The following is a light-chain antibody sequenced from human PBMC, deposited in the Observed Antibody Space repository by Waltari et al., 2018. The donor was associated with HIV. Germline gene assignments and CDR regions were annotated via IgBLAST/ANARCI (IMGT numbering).Light chain of an antibody. Sequence: QSVLTQPPSVSAAPGQKVTISCSGSTFNIGNNYVSWYQQLPGTAPKVLIYDNNKRPSVIPDRFSGSKSGTSATLDITVLQTGDEADYYCGTWDSRLSEVVFGGGTKLTV. CDR3: GTWDSRLSEVV. CDR2: DNN. J-gene: IGLJ2*01. CDR1: TFNIGNNY. V-gene: IGLV1-51*01.